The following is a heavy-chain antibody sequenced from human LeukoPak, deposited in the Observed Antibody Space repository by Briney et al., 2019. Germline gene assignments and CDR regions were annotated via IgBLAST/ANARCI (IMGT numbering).Heavy chain of an antibody. J-gene: IGHJ4*02. CDR1: GFTFSSYA. D-gene: IGHD5-18*01. CDR3: GKDRFNSYGYDY. V-gene: IGHV3-23*01. Sequence: GGSLRLSCAASGFTFSSYAMSWVRQAPGKGLEWVSAISGSGGSTYYADSVKGRFTLSRDNSKNTLYLQMNSLRAEDTAVYYRGKDRFNSYGYDYWGQGTLVTVSS. CDR2: ISGSGGST.